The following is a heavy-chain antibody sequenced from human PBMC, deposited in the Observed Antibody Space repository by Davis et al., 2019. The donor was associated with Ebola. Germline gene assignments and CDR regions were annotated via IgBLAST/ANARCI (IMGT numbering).Heavy chain of an antibody. CDR2: ISRNSGTI. Sequence: SLKISCAASGFTFDNYAIHWVRQPPGKGLEWVSGISRNSGTIDYADSVKGRFTMSRDNAKNSLYLQMNSLRAEDTAVYYCARGAEYFQHWGQGTLVTVSS. CDR3: ARGAEYFQH. J-gene: IGHJ1*01. CDR1: GFTFDNYA. V-gene: IGHV3-9*01.